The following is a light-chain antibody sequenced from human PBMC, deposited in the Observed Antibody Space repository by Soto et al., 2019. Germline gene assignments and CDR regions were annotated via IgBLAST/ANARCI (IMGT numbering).Light chain of an antibody. CDR2: GDD. J-gene: IGLJ1*01. Sequence: QSVLTQPPSASGTPGQRVTIPCSGSISNVGSNNVNWYQQLPGTAPKLLIYGDDQRPSGVPARFSGSKSGTSAALAISGLQSGDEGDYFCAAWDNSLSGHYVFGTGTKVTVL. CDR3: AAWDNSLSGHYV. V-gene: IGLV1-44*01. CDR1: ISNVGSNN.